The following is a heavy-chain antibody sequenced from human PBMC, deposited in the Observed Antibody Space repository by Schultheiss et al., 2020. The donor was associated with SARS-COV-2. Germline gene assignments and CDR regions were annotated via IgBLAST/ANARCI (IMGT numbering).Heavy chain of an antibody. CDR3: ARDLGNDQQLAPDY. V-gene: IGHV4-61*05. D-gene: IGHD6-6*01. J-gene: IGHJ4*02. Sequence: SQTLSLTCTVSGGSISSSSYYWGWIRQPPGKGLEWIGYIYYSGSTNYNPSLKSRVTISVDTSKNQFSLKLTSVTAADTAMYYCARDLGNDQQLAPDYWGQGTLVTVSS. CDR1: GGSISSSSYY. CDR2: IYYSGST.